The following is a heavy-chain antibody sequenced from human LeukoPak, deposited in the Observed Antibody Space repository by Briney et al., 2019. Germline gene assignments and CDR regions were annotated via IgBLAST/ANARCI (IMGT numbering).Heavy chain of an antibody. Sequence: PGGSLRLSCAASGLTFSSYGMHWVRQAPGKGLEWVAVIWYDGSNKYYADSVKGRFTISRDNSKNTLYLQMNSLRAEDTAVYYCAKGEIPPYYADYWGQGTLVTVSS. J-gene: IGHJ4*02. CDR1: GLTFSSYG. CDR3: AKGEIPPYYADY. V-gene: IGHV3-33*06. CDR2: IWYDGSNK. D-gene: IGHD3-3*01.